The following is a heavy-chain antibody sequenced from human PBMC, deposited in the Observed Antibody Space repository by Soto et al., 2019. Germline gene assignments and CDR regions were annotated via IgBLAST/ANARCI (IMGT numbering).Heavy chain of an antibody. CDR2: ISYDGSNK. Sequence: GGSLRLACAASVFTFSIYSMHWVRQAPGRGLDWVAVISYDGSNKYYADSVKGRFTISRDNSKNTLYLQMNSLRAEDTAVFYCARDDTYSGSYFHWPHVFDYWGQGTLFTVSS. V-gene: IGHV3-30-3*01. CDR1: VFTFSIYS. D-gene: IGHD1-26*01. J-gene: IGHJ4*02. CDR3: ARDDTYSGSYFHWPHVFDY.